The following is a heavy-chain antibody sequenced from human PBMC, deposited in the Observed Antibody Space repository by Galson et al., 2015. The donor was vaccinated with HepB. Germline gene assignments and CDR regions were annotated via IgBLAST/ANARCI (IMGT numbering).Heavy chain of an antibody. D-gene: IGHD3-16*01. J-gene: IGHJ4*02. V-gene: IGHV3-21*01. CDR1: GFIFSNYN. Sequence: SLRLSCAVSGFIFSNYNMNWVRQAPGKGLEWVSSITSGGSYRDYADSVKGRFTVSRDDANNSLFLQMNGLSAEDTAVYYCARLGPYNYDTRAYSHPFDFWGPGTVVTVSS. CDR2: ITSGGSYR. CDR3: ARLGPYNYDTRAYSHPFDF.